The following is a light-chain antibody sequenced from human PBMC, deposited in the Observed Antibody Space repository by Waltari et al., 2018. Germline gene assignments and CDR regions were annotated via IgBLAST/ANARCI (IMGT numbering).Light chain of an antibody. CDR3: QQRNNWLIT. J-gene: IGKJ5*01. CDR2: DAT. CDR1: QSVYKY. Sequence: EAVLTQSPGTLSLFPGERAPLPCRASQSVYKYLAWYQQKPGQAPRLLIYDATKRATGIPARFSGSGSETDFTLTISSLEPEDFAVYYCQQRNNWLITFGQGTRLEIK. V-gene: IGKV3-11*01.